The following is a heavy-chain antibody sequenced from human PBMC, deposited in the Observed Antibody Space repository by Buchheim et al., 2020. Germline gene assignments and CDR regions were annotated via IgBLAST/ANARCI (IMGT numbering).Heavy chain of an antibody. J-gene: IGHJ4*02. V-gene: IGHV4-34*01. CDR1: GGSFSCYY. D-gene: IGHD1-1*01. Sequence: QVQLQQWGAGLLKPSETLSLTCAVYGGSFSCYYWSWIRQPPGMGLEWMGEINHSGSTNYNPSLKSRVTISVDNSKNQFSLKLSSVTAADTAVYYCARATGTPQVWGQGTL. CDR3: ARATGTPQV. CDR2: INHSGST.